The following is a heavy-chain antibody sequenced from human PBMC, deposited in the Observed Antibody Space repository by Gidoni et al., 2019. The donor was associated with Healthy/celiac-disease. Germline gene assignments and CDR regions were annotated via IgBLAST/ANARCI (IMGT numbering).Heavy chain of an antibody. V-gene: IGHV2-26*01. CDR1: GFSLSNARMG. Sequence: QVTLKESGPVLVKPTETLTLTCTVSGFSLSNARMGVSWIRQPPGKAREWLAHIFSNEEKSYSTSLKSRLTISNDTSKSQVVLTMTNMDPVDTATYYCARTLVVPAAIRGNDAFDIWGQGTMVTVSS. CDR3: ARTLVVPAAIRGNDAFDI. D-gene: IGHD2-2*01. J-gene: IGHJ3*02. CDR2: IFSNEEK.